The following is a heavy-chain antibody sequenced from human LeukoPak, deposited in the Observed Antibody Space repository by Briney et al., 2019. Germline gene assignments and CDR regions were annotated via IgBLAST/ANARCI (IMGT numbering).Heavy chain of an antibody. CDR2: ISGSGGST. V-gene: IGHV3-23*01. Sequence: GGSLRLSCAASEFSVGSNYMTWVRQAPGKGLEWVSAISGSGGSTYYADSVKGRFTISRDNSKNTLYLQMNSLRAEDTAVYYCARDRYSSSHYFDYWGQGTLVTVSS. D-gene: IGHD6-6*01. CDR1: EFSVGSNY. J-gene: IGHJ4*02. CDR3: ARDRYSSSHYFDY.